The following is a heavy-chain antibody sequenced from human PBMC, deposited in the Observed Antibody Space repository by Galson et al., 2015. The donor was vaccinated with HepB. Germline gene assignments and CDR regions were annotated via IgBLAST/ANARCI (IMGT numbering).Heavy chain of an antibody. Sequence: SLRLSCAASGFTFSSYAMHWVRQAPGKGLEWVAVISYDGSNKYYADSVKGRFTISRDNSKNTLYLQMNSLRAEDTAVYYCARDPYYYDSSGYLGNYWGQGTL. V-gene: IGHV3-30-3*01. J-gene: IGHJ4*02. CDR2: ISYDGSNK. CDR3: ARDPYYYDSSGYLGNY. D-gene: IGHD3-22*01. CDR1: GFTFSSYA.